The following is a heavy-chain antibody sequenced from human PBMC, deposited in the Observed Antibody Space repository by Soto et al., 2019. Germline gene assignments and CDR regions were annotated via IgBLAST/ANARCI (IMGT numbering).Heavy chain of an antibody. CDR1: GFTFSSYA. D-gene: IGHD5-18*01. Sequence: QVQLVESGGGVVQPGRSLRLSCAASGFTFSSYAMHWVRQAPGKGLEWVAVISYDGSNKYYADSVKGRFTISRDNSKNTLYLQMNSLRAEDTAVYYCATAFQGTAMGGRLDYWGQGTLVTVSS. J-gene: IGHJ4*02. CDR2: ISYDGSNK. CDR3: ATAFQGTAMGGRLDY. V-gene: IGHV3-30-3*01.